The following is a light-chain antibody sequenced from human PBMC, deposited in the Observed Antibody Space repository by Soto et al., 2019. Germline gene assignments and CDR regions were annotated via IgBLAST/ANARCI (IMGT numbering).Light chain of an antibody. CDR2: AAS. Sequence: DIQMTQSPSSLSASVGDRVTITCRASQSISSYLNWYQQKPGKAPKLLIYAASSLQSGVPYRFSGSGSGTDFTLTISSLQPEDFATYYCQQSYSTPYTFGQGTKLEIK. V-gene: IGKV1-39*01. J-gene: IGKJ2*01. CDR3: QQSYSTPYT. CDR1: QSISSY.